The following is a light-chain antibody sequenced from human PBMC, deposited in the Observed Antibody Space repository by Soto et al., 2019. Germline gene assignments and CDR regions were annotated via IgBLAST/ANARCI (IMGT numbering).Light chain of an antibody. V-gene: IGKV3-20*01. J-gene: IGKJ1*01. CDR1: QSVSSSY. Sequence: EIVLTQSPGTLSLSPGERATLSCRASQSVSSSYLAWYQQKPGQAPRLLIYGASSRATGIPDRFSCSGSGTDFTLTISRLEPEDFAVYFCQQYGRSSWTFGQGTKVEI. CDR2: GAS. CDR3: QQYGRSSWT.